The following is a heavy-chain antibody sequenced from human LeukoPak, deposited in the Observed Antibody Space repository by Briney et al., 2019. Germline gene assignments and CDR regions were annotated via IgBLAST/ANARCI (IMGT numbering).Heavy chain of an antibody. V-gene: IGHV1-2*06. D-gene: IGHD1-26*01. CDR3: ARDRRAFSIVGAPWY. CDR2: INPNSGGT. J-gene: IGHJ4*02. Sequence: ASVKVSCKASGYTFTGYYMHWVRQAPGQGLEWMGRINPNSGGTNYAQNFQGRVTMTRDTSISTAYMELSRLRSDDTAVYYCARDRRAFSIVGAPWYWGQGTLVTVSS. CDR1: GYTFTGYY.